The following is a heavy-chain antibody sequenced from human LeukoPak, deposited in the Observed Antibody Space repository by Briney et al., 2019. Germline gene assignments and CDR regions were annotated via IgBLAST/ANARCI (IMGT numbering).Heavy chain of an antibody. CDR1: GFTFSSYA. CDR2: ISSNGGST. Sequence: PWGSLRLSCAASGFTFSSYAMHWVRQAPGKALEYVSAISSNGGSTYYANSVKGRFTISRDNSKNTLYLQMGSLRAEDMAVYYCARDTGSYYFDYWGQGTLVTVSS. V-gene: IGHV3-64*01. D-gene: IGHD1-26*01. CDR3: ARDTGSYYFDY. J-gene: IGHJ4*02.